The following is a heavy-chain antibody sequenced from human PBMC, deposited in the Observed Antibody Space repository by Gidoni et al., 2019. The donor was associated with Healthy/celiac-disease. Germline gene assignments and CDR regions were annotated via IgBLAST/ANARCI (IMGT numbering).Heavy chain of an antibody. V-gene: IGHV3-21*01. CDR2: ISSSSSYI. J-gene: IGHJ4*02. CDR1: GFTFSSYS. D-gene: IGHD6-13*01. Sequence: EVQLVESGGGLVKPGGSLRLSCAASGFTFSSYSMNWVRQAPGKGLEWVSSISSSSSYIYYADSVKGRFTISRDNAKNSLYLQMNSLRAEDTAVYYCARDASSWSYYFDYWGQGTLVTVSS. CDR3: ARDASSWSYYFDY.